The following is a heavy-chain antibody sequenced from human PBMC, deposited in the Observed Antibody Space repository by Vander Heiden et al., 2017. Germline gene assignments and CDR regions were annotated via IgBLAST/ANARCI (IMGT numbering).Heavy chain of an antibody. CDR2: ISGRGNST. J-gene: IGHJ4*02. CDR1: EFTFSSYA. V-gene: IGHV3-23*01. Sequence: EGQLLESGGGLVLPGGSLRLSCAASEFTFSSYAMAWVRQPPGKGLEWVSAISGRGNSTYYADSVKGRFTISRDNSNNTLFLQMNSLRAEDTAVYYCAKVGQQIIFDYWGQGALVTVSS. CDR3: AKVGQQIIFDY. D-gene: IGHD6-13*01.